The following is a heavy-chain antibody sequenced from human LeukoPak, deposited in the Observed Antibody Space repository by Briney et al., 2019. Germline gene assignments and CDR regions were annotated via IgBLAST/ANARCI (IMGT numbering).Heavy chain of an antibody. CDR3: ARDVGVWAFDI. V-gene: IGHV4-39*07. Sequence: SETLSLTCTVSGASISSSSSYWGWIRQPPGKGLEWLGNIYSRGNTYYKPSLRSRVTISIDTSKNQFSLRLTSVTAADTAVYYCARDVGVWAFDIWGQGTMVTVSS. J-gene: IGHJ3*02. CDR2: IYSRGNT. CDR1: GASISSSSSY.